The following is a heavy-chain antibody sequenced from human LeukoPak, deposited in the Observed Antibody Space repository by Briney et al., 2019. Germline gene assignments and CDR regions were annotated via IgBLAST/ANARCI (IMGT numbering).Heavy chain of an antibody. J-gene: IGHJ4*02. V-gene: IGHV3-21*01. CDR1: GFTFSSYS. CDR3: ARGAVDALDY. D-gene: IGHD6-19*01. Sequence: GGSLRLSCAASGFTFSSYSMNWVRQAPGKGLEWVSSISSSSSYIYYADSVKGRFTISRDNAKNSLYLQMNSLRAEGTAVYYCARGAVDALDYWGQGTLVTVSS. CDR2: ISSSSSYI.